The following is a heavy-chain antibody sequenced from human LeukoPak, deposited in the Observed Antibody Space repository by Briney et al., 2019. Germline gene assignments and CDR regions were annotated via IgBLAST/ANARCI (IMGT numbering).Heavy chain of an antibody. CDR1: GYSISSGYF. D-gene: IGHD6-19*01. CDR2: IYYSGST. CDR3: ARAHYSSGWYPFDY. Sequence: SETLSLTCTVSGYSISSGYFWGWIRQPPGKGLEWIGSIYYSGSTYYNPSLKSRVTISVDTSKNQFSLKLNSVTAADTAVYYCARAHYSSGWYPFDYWGQGTLVTVSS. J-gene: IGHJ4*02. V-gene: IGHV4-38-2*02.